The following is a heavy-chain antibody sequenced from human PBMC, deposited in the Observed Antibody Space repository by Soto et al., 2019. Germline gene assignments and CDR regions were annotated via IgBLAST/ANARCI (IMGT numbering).Heavy chain of an antibody. V-gene: IGHV4-30-2*01. CDR1: GGSISSGGYS. CDR2: IYHSGST. D-gene: IGHD3-22*01. CDR3: ARGSSGYSLGFDY. J-gene: IGHJ4*02. Sequence: SETLSLTCAVSGGSISSGGYSWSWIRQPPGKGLEWIGYIYHSGSTYYNPSLRSRVTISVDRSKNQFSLKLSSVTAADTAVYYCARGSSGYSLGFDYWGQGTLVTVSS.